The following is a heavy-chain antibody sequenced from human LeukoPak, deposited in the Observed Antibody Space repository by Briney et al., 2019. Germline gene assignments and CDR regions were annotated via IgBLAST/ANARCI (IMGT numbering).Heavy chain of an antibody. CDR2: IYHSGST. CDR3: ASRDYGDKRGDY. V-gene: IGHV4-4*02. J-gene: IGHJ4*02. CDR1: GGSISSSNW. D-gene: IGHD4-17*01. Sequence: SETLSLTCAVSGGSISSSNWWSWVRQPPGKGLEWIGEIYHSGSTNYNPSLKSRVTISVDKSKNQFSLKLSSVTAADTAVYYCASRDYGDKRGDYWGQGTLVTVSS.